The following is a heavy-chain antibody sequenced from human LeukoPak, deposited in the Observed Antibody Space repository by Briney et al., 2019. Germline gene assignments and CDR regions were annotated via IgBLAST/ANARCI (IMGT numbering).Heavy chain of an antibody. V-gene: IGHV4-59*01. Sequence: SATLSLTCTVSGGSTSNYYWSWIRQPPGKGLEWIGYIYYSGSTNYNPSLKSRVTISVDTSKNRFSLKLSSVTAADTAVYYCARVGGTNYYYYGMDVWGQGTTVTVSS. CDR2: IYYSGST. J-gene: IGHJ6*02. CDR3: ARVGGTNYYYYGMDV. D-gene: IGHD1-26*01. CDR1: GGSTSNYY.